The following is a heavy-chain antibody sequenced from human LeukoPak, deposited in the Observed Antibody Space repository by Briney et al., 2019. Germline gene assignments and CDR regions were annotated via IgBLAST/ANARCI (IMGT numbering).Heavy chain of an antibody. CDR2: INYSGRT. CDR3: ARDSSAPRSYFALDV. V-gene: IGHV4-59*12. D-gene: IGHD6-19*01. J-gene: IGHJ6*01. CDR1: GGSISTYY. Sequence: SETLSLTCTVSGGSISTYYWSWVRQSSGKGLEWIGYINYSGRTNSSPSLKSRVAISVDTSKNQFSLRLSSVTAADTAIYYCARDSSAPRSYFALDVWGQGTTVTVSS.